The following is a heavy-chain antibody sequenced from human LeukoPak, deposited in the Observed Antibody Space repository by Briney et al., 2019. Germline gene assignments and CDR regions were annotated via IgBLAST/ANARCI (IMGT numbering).Heavy chain of an antibody. CDR1: GFTFSSYE. D-gene: IGHD1-26*01. J-gene: IGHJ4*02. CDR3: ARDEVGATTEFDY. CDR2: ISTSGTTT. V-gene: IGHV3-48*03. Sequence: GGSLRLSCAVSGFTFSSYEMSWVRQARGKVLEWGSYISTSGTTTFYADSVKGRFTISRDNAKNSLYLQMNSLRAEDTAVYYCARDEVGATTEFDYWGQGTLVAVSS.